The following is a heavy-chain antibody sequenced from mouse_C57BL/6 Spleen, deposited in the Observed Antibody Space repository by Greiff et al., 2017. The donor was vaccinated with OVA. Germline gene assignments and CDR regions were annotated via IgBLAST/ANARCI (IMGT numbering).Heavy chain of an antibody. V-gene: IGHV1-15*01. CDR1: GYTFTDYE. Sequence: VKLMESGAELVRPGASVTLSCKASGYTFTDYEMHWVKQTPVHGLEWIGAIDPETGGTAYNQKFKGKAILTADKSSSTAYMELRSLTSEDSAVYYCTRRDWDRDYFDYWGQGTTLTVSS. CDR2: IDPETGGT. CDR3: TRRDWDRDYFDY. D-gene: IGHD4-1*01. J-gene: IGHJ2*01.